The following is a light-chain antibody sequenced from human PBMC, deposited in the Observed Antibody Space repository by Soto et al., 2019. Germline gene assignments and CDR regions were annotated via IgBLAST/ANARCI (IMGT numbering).Light chain of an antibody. J-gene: IGKJ2*01. CDR2: GAS. V-gene: IGKV3-20*01. CDR3: QQYGSSPYT. Sequence: EIVLTQSPGTLSLSPGERATLSCRASQSVSSGYLAWYQQKPGQAPRLLLYGASNRATGIPDRFSGSGSGTDFTITISRLEHEDFAVYSCQQYGSSPYTFGQGTKLEIK. CDR1: QSVSSGY.